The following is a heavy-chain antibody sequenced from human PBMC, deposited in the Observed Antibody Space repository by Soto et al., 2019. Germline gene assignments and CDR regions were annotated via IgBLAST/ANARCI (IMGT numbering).Heavy chain of an antibody. V-gene: IGHV5-51*01. Sequence: PGESLKISCKGSGYSFTSYWIAWVRQMPGKGLEWMGIIFPHDSDIRYSPSFQGQVTMSADKSISTVFLHMDSLGDEDTAVYYCARDGKGAAYTNGPYYFDYWGQGALVTVS. D-gene: IGHD2-8*01. CDR3: ARDGKGAAYTNGPYYFDY. CDR2: IFPHDSDI. J-gene: IGHJ4*02. CDR1: GYSFTSYW.